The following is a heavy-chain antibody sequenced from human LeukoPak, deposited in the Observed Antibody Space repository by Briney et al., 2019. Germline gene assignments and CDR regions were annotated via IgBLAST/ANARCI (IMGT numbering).Heavy chain of an antibody. V-gene: IGHV3-30*04. J-gene: IGHJ4*02. CDR3: AREPFGGGSASDY. CDR1: GFTFSTYA. Sequence: GGSLRLSCAASGFTFSTYAMHWVRQAPGKGLEWVPVISYNGGDKYYADSVKGRFTISRDNSKNTLFLQTNSLRPEDTAVYYCAREPFGGGSASDYWGQGTLVTVSS. D-gene: IGHD3-16*01. CDR2: ISYNGGDK.